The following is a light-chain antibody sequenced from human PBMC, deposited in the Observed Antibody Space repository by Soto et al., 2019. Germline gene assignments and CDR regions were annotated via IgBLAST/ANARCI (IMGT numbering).Light chain of an antibody. J-gene: IGKJ3*01. CDR3: QQYGSSPGRS. V-gene: IGKV3-20*01. CDR1: QRVSSGY. CDR2: GAS. Sequence: EIVLTQSPGTLSVSPGERATLSCSASQRVSSGYLAGSQQKPEQDPRFLSCGASSRATGIPDRFSGSGSGKDLTLTISRLEPEDFAVSYCQQYGSSPGRSFGPGTKVDLK.